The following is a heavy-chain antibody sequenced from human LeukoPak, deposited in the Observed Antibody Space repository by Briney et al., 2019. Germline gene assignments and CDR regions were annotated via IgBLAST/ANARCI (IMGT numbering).Heavy chain of an antibody. J-gene: IGHJ6*03. Sequence: GRSLRLSCAASGFTFSSYAMHWVRQAPGKGLEWLAVISYDGSNSYYADSVKGRFTISRDNAKNSLYLQMNSLRAEDTAVYYCAKLDSSGYYYWVLDYYYYMDVWGKGTTVTVSS. CDR2: ISYDGSNS. CDR3: AKLDSSGYYYWVLDYYYYMDV. D-gene: IGHD3-22*01. V-gene: IGHV3-30*04. CDR1: GFTFSSYA.